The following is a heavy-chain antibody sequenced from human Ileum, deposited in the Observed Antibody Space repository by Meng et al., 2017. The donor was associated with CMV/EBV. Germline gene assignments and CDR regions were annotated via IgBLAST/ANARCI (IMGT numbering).Heavy chain of an antibody. V-gene: IGHV3-23*01. D-gene: IGHD2-8*02. CDR2: ISGGGDTT. J-gene: IGHJ3*01. Sequence: GGSLRLSCAASGFTFNNYDMSWVRQAPGEGLEWVSAISGGGDTTHYPDSLRGRLTISRDNSKNTLYLQINSLRTEDTALYYCAKRGYCTGDRCYRDSSFDVWGRGTMVTVSS. CDR3: AKRGYCTGDRCYRDSSFDV. CDR1: GFTFNNYD.